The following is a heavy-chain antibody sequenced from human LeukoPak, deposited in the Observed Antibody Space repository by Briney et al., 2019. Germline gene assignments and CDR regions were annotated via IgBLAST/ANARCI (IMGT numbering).Heavy chain of an antibody. CDR1: GDSVSSEDAA. CDR3: ARASNRAFDA. J-gene: IGHJ3*01. V-gene: IGHV6-1*01. CDR2: TYYRSKWGS. D-gene: IGHD1-14*01. Sequence: LSQTLSLTCAISGDSVSSEDAAWNWIRQSPSRGLEWLGRTYYRSKWGSDYAVSVKSRVTVNPDPSKNQFSLQLSSVTPEDTAVYFCARASNRAFDAWGQGTVVIVSS.